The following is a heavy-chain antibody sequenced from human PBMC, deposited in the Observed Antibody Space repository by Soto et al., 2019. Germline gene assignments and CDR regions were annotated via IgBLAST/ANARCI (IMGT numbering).Heavy chain of an antibody. J-gene: IGHJ6*02. Sequence: EVRLLESGGNLVQPGGSLRLSCAASGFTFGTYALSWVRQAPGKGLEWVSAISGIDGSTYYADSVEGRFTISRDNSKNTLHLQMNSLTVAETALYYCAIPRRGGGFGGMDGWGQGTTVRVSS. V-gene: IGHV3-23*01. CDR3: AIPRRGGGFGGMDG. D-gene: IGHD3-16*01. CDR1: GFTFGTYA. CDR2: ISGIDGST.